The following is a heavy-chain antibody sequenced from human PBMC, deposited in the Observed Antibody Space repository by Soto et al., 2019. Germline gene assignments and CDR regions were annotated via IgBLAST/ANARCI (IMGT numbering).Heavy chain of an antibody. CDR2: IYYSGST. Sequence: QVQLQESGPGLVKPSQTLSLTCTVSGGSFSSGGYYWSWIRQHPGKGLEWIGYIYYSGSTYYNPSLKSRVTISVDTSKNQFSLKLSSVTAADTAVYYCARGDPGSYYNVVLSTFDYYYYYGMDVWGQGTTVTVSS. CDR3: ARGDPGSYYNVVLSTFDYYYYYGMDV. D-gene: IGHD3-10*01. V-gene: IGHV4-31*03. J-gene: IGHJ6*02. CDR1: GGSFSSGGYY.